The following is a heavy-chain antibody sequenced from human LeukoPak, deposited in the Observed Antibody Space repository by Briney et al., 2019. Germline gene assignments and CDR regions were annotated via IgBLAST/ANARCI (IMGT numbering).Heavy chain of an antibody. CDR3: ARVSPNRRISYGYQNSFDP. CDR1: GYAFTSYH. J-gene: IGHJ5*02. Sequence: ASVKVSCKASGYAFTSYHITWVRQAPGQGLEWMGWISGYNGNTNYAQKFQGRVSMATDTSTSTAYMELRSLRSDDTAVYFCARVSPNRRISYGYQNSFDPWGQGTLVSVSS. D-gene: IGHD5-18*01. CDR2: ISGYNGNT. V-gene: IGHV1-18*01.